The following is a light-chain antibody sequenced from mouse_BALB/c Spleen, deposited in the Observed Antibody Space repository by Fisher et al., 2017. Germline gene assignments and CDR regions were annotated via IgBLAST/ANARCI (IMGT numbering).Light chain of an antibody. V-gene: IGKV4-57-1*01. CDR3: QQYSGYPLT. J-gene: IGKJ4*01. CDR1: SSVSSSY. CDR2: STS. Sequence: DIVLTQSPAIMSASPGEKVTITCSASSSVSSSYLHWYQQKSGASPKLWIYSTSNLASGAPARFSGSGSGTSYSLTISSVEAEDAATYYCQQYSGYPLTFGSGTKLEIK.